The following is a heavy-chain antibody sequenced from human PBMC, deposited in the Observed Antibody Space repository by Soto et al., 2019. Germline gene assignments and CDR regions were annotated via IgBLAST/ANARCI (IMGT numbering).Heavy chain of an antibody. CDR2: IIPSATT. J-gene: IGHJ6*02. V-gene: IGHV3-66*03. Sequence: GGSLRLSCAASGFSFSDYTMNWVRQAPGKGLEWVALIIPSATTYYADSVKGRFTISRDNSKNTLYLQMNSLRAEDTAVYYCARDHVLRFLRGSMDVWGQGTTVTVSS. CDR1: GFSFSDYT. CDR3: ARDHVLRFLRGSMDV. D-gene: IGHD3-3*01.